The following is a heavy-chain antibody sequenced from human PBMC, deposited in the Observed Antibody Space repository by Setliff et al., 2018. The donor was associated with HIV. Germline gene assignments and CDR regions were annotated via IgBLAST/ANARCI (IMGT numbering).Heavy chain of an antibody. D-gene: IGHD3-22*01. V-gene: IGHV3-23*01. Sequence: GGSLRLSCTASGFTFSRHAMTWVRQAPGKGLEWVSTIPSNSEYTIYADSVEGRFTISRDNNKNTLYLQMNSLRAADTAVYYCASLFDSTLITKHYWGQGALVTVSS. J-gene: IGHJ4*02. CDR3: ASLFDSTLITKHY. CDR1: GFTFSRHA. CDR2: IPSNSEYT.